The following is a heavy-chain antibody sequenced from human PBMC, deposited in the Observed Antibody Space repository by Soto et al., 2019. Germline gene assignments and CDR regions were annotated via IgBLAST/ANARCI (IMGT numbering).Heavy chain of an antibody. CDR2: INDRSNYI. D-gene: IGHD1-20*01. CDR1: GLSFRKYG. V-gene: IGHV3-21*04. CDR3: TRETVAGITGLDY. Sequence: PGGSQRLSGVASGLSFRKYGMHWARPAPGKGLEWVSSINDRSNYIYYADSVRGRFSISRDASENILYLQMNSLRVDDTALYYCTRETVAGITGLDYWGPGTLVTGSS. J-gene: IGHJ4*02.